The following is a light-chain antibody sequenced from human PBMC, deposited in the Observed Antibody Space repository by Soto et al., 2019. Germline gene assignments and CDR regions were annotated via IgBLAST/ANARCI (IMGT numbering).Light chain of an antibody. J-gene: IGLJ1*01. V-gene: IGLV2-14*03. CDR2: DVS. CDR3: SSYTTSNTRQIV. Sequence: GSPGQSITISCTGTSSDVGGYNYVSWYQHHPGKAPKLMIFDVSNRPSGVSNRFSGSKSGNTASLTISGLQPGDEADYYCSSYTTSNTRQIVFGTGTKVTVL. CDR1: SSDVGGYNY.